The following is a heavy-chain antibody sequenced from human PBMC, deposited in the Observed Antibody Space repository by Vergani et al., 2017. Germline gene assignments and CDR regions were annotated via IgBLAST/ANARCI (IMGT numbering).Heavy chain of an antibody. V-gene: IGHV1-69*12. CDR3: AREGDYYDSSAHFDY. CDR2: IITIFGTA. CDR1: GGTFSSYA. D-gene: IGHD3-22*01. J-gene: IGHJ4*02. Sequence: QVQLVQSGAEVKKPGSSVKVSCKASGGTFSSYAISWVRQAPGQGLEWMGGIITIFGTANYAQQFQGRVTITADESTSTAYMELSSLRSEDTAVYYCAREGDYYDSSAHFDYWGQGTLVTVSS.